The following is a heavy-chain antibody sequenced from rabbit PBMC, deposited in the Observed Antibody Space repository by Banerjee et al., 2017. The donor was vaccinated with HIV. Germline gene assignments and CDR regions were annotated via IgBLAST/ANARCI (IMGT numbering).Heavy chain of an antibody. CDR2: IYPDYGTT. CDR3: ARGVSAGYGGYGYVPYYFYL. V-gene: IGHV1S47*01. D-gene: IGHD6-1*01. Sequence: QEQLVESGGGLVTLGGSLKLSCKASGIDFSTYGVSWVRQAPGRGLEWIAYIYPDYGTTDYASWVNGRFTISLDNAQNTVFLRMTSLTAADTATYFCARGVSAGYGGYGYVPYYFYLWGQGTLVTVS. J-gene: IGHJ4*01. CDR1: GIDFSTYG.